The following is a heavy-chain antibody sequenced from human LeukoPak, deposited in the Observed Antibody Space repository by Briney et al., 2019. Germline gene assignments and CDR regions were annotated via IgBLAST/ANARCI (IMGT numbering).Heavy chain of an antibody. D-gene: IGHD2-15*01. CDR2: IYYSGTT. CDR3: ARNGYCSGGSCYSNNAFDI. Sequence: SETPSLTCTVSGGSISSGDSYWSWIRQLPGKGLEWIGYIYYSGTTYYNPSLKSRLTISVDTSKNQFSLKLSSVTAADTAVYYCARNGYCSGGSCYSNNAFDIWGQGTMVTVSS. J-gene: IGHJ3*02. CDR1: GGSISSGDSY. V-gene: IGHV4-31*03.